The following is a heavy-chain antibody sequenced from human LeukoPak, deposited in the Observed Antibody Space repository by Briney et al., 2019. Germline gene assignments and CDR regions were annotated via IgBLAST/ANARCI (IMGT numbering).Heavy chain of an antibody. CDR1: GGSFSTYG. CDR2: IIPLFGTP. D-gene: IGHD2-2*01. J-gene: IGHJ3*01. V-gene: IGHV1-69*01. Sequence: SVKVSCKASGGSFSTYGISWVRQAPGRGLEWMGGIIPLFGTPYFAQGFQGRVTVTADESTSTAYMELSSLRVEDTAMYFCARSVIDCNSASCFFLAFDFWGQGTMVTVSS. CDR3: ARSVIDCNSASCFFLAFDF.